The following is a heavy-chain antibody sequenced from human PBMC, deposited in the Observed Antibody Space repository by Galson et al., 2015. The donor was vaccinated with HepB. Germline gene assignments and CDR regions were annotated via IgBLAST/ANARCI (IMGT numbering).Heavy chain of an antibody. Sequence: SLRLSCAASGFTFSSYGMHGVRQAPGKGLEWVAVISYDGSNKYYADSVKGRFTISRDNSKNTLYLQMNSLRAEDTSVYYCARDCGESGSYRWFDPWGQGTLVTVSS. CDR2: ISYDGSNK. CDR1: GFTFSSYG. J-gene: IGHJ5*02. CDR3: ARDCGESGSYRWFDP. D-gene: IGHD3-10*01. V-gene: IGHV3-30*03.